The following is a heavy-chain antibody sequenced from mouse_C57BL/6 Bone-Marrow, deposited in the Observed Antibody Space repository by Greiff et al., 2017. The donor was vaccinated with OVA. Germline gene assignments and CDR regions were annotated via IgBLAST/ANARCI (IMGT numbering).Heavy chain of an antibody. D-gene: IGHD2-12*01. V-gene: IGHV5-17*01. Sequence: EVKLMESGGGLVKPGGSLKLSCAASGFTFSDYGMHWVRQAPEKGLEWVAYISSGSSTIYYADTVKGRFTISRDNAKNTLFRQMTSLRSEDTAMYYCARVTKAWFAYWGQGTLVTVSA. CDR2: ISSGSSTI. CDR3: ARVTKAWFAY. J-gene: IGHJ3*01. CDR1: GFTFSDYG.